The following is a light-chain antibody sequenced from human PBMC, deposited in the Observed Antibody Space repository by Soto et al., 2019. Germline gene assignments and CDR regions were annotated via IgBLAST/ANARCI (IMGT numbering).Light chain of an antibody. J-gene: IGKJ1*01. Sequence: DIQMTQSPSSLSASVGDRVTITCRASQGIRYDLAWYQKKPGKAPKRLIYAASSLHSGVPLRFSGGGSGSEFSLTITSLQPEDFATYYCLQHHTDPWTFGQGTKVEIK. CDR1: QGIRYD. CDR3: LQHHTDPWT. CDR2: AAS. V-gene: IGKV1-17*01.